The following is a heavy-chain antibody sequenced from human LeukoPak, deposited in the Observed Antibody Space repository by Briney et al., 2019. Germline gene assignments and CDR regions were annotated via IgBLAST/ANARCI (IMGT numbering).Heavy chain of an antibody. J-gene: IGHJ6*02. CDR3: ARAITVTSYGMGV. CDR1: GFTVSSNY. D-gene: IGHD4-17*01. CDR2: IYSGGST. V-gene: IGHV3-66*01. Sequence: GGSLRLSCAASGFTVSSNYMSWVRQAPGKGLEWVSVIYSGGSTYYADSVKGRFTISRDNSKNTLYLQMNSLRAEDTAVYYCARAITVTSYGMGVWGQGTTVTVSS.